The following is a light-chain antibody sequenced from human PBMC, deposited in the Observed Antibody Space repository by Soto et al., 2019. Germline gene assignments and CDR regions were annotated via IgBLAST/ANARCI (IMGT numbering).Light chain of an antibody. V-gene: IGKV3-20*01. CDR1: QSVGSNY. J-gene: IGKJ1*01. Sequence: IVLTQSPGTLSLSPVERATLSCRASQSVGSNYLAWYQQKPGQAPRILIFGASGRATGIPDRFSGSGSGTEFTLTISSLQPEDFATYYCQQLNSYPRTFGQGTKVDIK. CDR2: GAS. CDR3: QQLNSYPRT.